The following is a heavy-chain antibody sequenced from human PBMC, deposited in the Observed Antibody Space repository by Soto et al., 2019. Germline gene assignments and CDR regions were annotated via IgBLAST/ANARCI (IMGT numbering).Heavy chain of an antibody. CDR2: ISWNSGSI. Sequence: GGSLRLSCAASGFTFDDYAMHWVRQAPGKGLEWVSGISWNSGSIGYADSVKGRFTISRDNAKNSLDLQMNSLRAEDTALYYCAKDKGTGYCSSTSCYAYYYYYYMDVWGKGTTVTVSS. J-gene: IGHJ6*03. CDR3: AKDKGTGYCSSTSCYAYYYYYYMDV. CDR1: GFTFDDYA. V-gene: IGHV3-9*01. D-gene: IGHD2-2*01.